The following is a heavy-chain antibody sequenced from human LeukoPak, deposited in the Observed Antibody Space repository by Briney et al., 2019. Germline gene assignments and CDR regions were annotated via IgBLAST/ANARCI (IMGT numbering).Heavy chain of an antibody. Sequence: GGSLRLSCAASGFTFDDYGMSWVRHAPGKGLEWVSGINWNGGSTGYADSVKGRFTISRDNAKNSLYLQMNSLRAEDTALYYCARDSWIVATITGDFDYWGQGTLVTVSS. CDR3: ARDSWIVATITGDFDY. J-gene: IGHJ4*02. CDR2: INWNGGST. CDR1: GFTFDDYG. D-gene: IGHD5-12*01. V-gene: IGHV3-20*04.